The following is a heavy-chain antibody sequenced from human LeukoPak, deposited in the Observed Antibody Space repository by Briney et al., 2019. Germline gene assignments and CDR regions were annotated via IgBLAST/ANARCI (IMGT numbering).Heavy chain of an antibody. Sequence: SETLSLTCTVSGGSISSYYWSWIRQPPGKGLEWIAYISDIGSINYNPSLKSRVTISVDTSKNQFSLKLSSVTAADTAVYYCARRERGYSYGCAFDIWGQGTMVTVSS. CDR1: GGSISSYY. CDR2: ISDIGSI. J-gene: IGHJ3*02. D-gene: IGHD5-18*01. V-gene: IGHV4-59*08. CDR3: ARRERGYSYGCAFDI.